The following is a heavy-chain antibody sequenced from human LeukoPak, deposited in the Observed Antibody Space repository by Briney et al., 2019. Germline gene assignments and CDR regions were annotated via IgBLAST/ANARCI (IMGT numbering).Heavy chain of an antibody. CDR3: ARCGYERNLDY. D-gene: IGHD5-18*01. Sequence: GGSLRLSCAASGFTFSSYEMNWVRQAPGKGLEWVSYISSSGSTIYYADSVKGRFTISRDNAKNSLYLQMNSLRAEDTAVYYCARCGYERNLDYWGQGTLVTASS. CDR1: GFTFSSYE. J-gene: IGHJ4*02. CDR2: ISSSGSTI. V-gene: IGHV3-48*03.